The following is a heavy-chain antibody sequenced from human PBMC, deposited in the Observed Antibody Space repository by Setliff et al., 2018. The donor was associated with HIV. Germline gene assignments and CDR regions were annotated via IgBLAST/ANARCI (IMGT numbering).Heavy chain of an antibody. D-gene: IGHD3-3*01. Sequence: PSETLSLTCTVSGGSISSSSYYWGWIRQPPGKGLEWIGSIYYSGSTYYNPSLKSRVTLSVDTSKNQFFLGLSSVTAADTAVYYCARDFGVVIPQGRFDPWGQGTLVTVSS. CDR1: GGSISSSSYY. CDR2: IYYSGST. V-gene: IGHV4-39*01. CDR3: ARDFGVVIPQGRFDP. J-gene: IGHJ5*02.